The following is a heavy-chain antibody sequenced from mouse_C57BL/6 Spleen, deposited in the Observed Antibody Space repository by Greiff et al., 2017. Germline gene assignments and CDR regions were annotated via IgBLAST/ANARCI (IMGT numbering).Heavy chain of an antibody. CDR1: GFTFTDYY. V-gene: IGHV7-3*01. CDR3: ARYRGYDYDYYAMDY. J-gene: IGHJ4*01. Sequence: EVQVVESGGGLVQPGGSLSLSCAASGFTFTDYYMSWVRQPPGKALEWLGFIRNKANGYTTEYSASVKGRFTISRDNSQSILYLQMNALRAEDSATYYCARYRGYDYDYYAMDYWGQGTSVTVSS. D-gene: IGHD2-4*01. CDR2: IRNKANGYTT.